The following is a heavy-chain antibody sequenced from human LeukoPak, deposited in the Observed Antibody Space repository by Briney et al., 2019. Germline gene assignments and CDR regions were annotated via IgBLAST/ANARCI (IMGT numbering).Heavy chain of an antibody. J-gene: IGHJ6*02. Sequence: ASVKVSCKVSGYTLTELSMHWVRQAPGKGLEWMGGFDPEDGETIYAQKFQGRVTMTEDTSTDTAYMELSSLRSEDTGVYYCATPLTIGYGMDVWGQGTTVTVSS. V-gene: IGHV1-24*01. D-gene: IGHD3-10*01. CDR2: FDPEDGET. CDR1: GYTLTELS. CDR3: ATPLTIGYGMDV.